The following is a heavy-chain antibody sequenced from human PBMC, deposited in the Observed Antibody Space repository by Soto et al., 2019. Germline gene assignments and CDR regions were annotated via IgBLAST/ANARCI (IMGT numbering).Heavy chain of an antibody. V-gene: IGHV1-18*01. CDR2: ISGYNGNT. Sequence: QVQLVQSGAEVKKPGASVKVSCKASGYTFSNYGISWVRQGPGLGLEWMGWISGYNGNTHYEEKVQDRIKMTTDTSTSTTYLELRSQRSDYTALYFCARDPGFGYGYSYAFAMDVWGQGTTVTVSS. CDR1: GYTFSNYG. D-gene: IGHD5-18*01. J-gene: IGHJ6*02. CDR3: ARDPGFGYGYSYAFAMDV.